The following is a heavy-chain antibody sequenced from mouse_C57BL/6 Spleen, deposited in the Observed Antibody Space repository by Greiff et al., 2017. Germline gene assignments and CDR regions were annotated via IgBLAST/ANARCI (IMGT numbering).Heavy chain of an antibody. J-gene: IGHJ1*03. Sequence: QVQLQQPGAELVKPGASVTMSCKASGYTLTSYWITWVKQRPGQGLEWIGDIYPGSGSTNYNEKFKSKATLTVDTSSSTAYMQLSSLASEGSAVYYCARPGYGSSYGYFDVWGTGTTVTVSS. CDR2: IYPGSGST. CDR3: ARPGYGSSYGYFDV. D-gene: IGHD1-1*01. V-gene: IGHV1-55*01. CDR1: GYTLTSYW.